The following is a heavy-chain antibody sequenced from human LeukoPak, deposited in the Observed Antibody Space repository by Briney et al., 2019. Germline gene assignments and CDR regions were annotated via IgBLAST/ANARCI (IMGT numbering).Heavy chain of an antibody. CDR1: GYSFTSYW. V-gene: IGHV5-51*01. Sequence: GESLKISCKGSGYSFTSYWIGWVRQMPGKGLEWMGIIYPGDSDTRYSPSFQGQVTISADKSISTAYLQWSSLKASDTAMYYCARALRGVRGVRSPFDYWGQGTLVTVSS. CDR2: IYPGDSDT. J-gene: IGHJ4*02. CDR3: ARALRGVRGVRSPFDY. D-gene: IGHD3-10*01.